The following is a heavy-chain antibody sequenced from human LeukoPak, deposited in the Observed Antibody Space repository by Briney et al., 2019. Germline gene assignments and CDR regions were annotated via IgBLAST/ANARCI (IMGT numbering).Heavy chain of an antibody. J-gene: IGHJ4*02. CDR3: ARQRAAAGNYFDY. CDR2: ISYSGST. D-gene: IGHD6-13*01. V-gene: IGHV4-39*07. Sequence: SETLSLTCTVSGGSISSSSYYWGWIRQPPGKGLEWIGSISYSGSTYYNPSLKSRVTISVDTSKNQFSLRLNSVTAANSVTAADKAVYYCARQRAAAGNYFDYWGQGTLVTVSS. CDR1: GGSISSSSYY.